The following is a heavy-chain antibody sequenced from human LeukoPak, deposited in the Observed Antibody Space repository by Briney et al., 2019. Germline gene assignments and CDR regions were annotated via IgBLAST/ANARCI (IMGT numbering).Heavy chain of an antibody. CDR3: ARSWGSSSAGGYYYYGMDV. CDR1: GDTFTGYY. J-gene: IGHJ6*02. D-gene: IGHD6-6*01. Sequence: ASVKVSCKASGDTFTGYYIHWVRQAPGQGLEWMGWINANSGGTSYAQKFQGRVTMTRDTSISTAYMELSRLRSDDTAVYYCARSWGSSSAGGYYYYGMDVWGQGTTVTVSS. V-gene: IGHV1-2*02. CDR2: INANSGGT.